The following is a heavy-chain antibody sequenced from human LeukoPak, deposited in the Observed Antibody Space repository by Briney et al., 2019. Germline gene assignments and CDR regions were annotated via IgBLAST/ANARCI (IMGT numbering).Heavy chain of an antibody. J-gene: IGHJ5*02. CDR3: AKDWGSSGWYNWFDP. CDR2: ISHDGSIE. V-gene: IGHV3-30*18. D-gene: IGHD6-19*01. CDR1: GFTISTHG. Sequence: GGSLRLSCVVSGFTISTHGVYWARQAPGKGLEWVAMISHDGSIEHYGDSVKGRLTISRDNSKNTLYLQMNSLRDEDTGVYYCAKDWGSSGWYNWFDPWGQGTLVTVSS.